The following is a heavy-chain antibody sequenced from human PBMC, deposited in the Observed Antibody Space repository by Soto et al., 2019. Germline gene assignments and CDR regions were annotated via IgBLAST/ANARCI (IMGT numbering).Heavy chain of an antibody. D-gene: IGHD6-19*01. J-gene: IGHJ5*02. CDR2: ISSSSSYI. V-gene: IGHV3-21*01. Sequence: GGSLRLSCAASGFTFSSYSMNWVRQAPGKGLEWVSSISSSSSYIYYADSVKGRFTISRDNAKNSLYLQMNSLRAEDTAVYYCARSVAVASNWFDPWGQGTLVTVSS. CDR1: GFTFSSYS. CDR3: ARSVAVASNWFDP.